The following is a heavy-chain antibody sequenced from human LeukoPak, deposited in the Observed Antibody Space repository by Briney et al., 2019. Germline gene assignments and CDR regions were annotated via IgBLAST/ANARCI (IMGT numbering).Heavy chain of an antibody. J-gene: IGHJ2*01. CDR3: AKDRHYYDSSGYYYWNFDL. Sequence: GGSLRLSCAASGFTFSSYAMSWVRQAPGKGLEWVSAISGSGGSTYYADSVKGRFTISRDNSKNTLYLQMNSLRAEDTAVYYCAKDRHYYDSSGYYYWNFDLWGRGTQVTVSS. V-gene: IGHV3-23*01. D-gene: IGHD3-22*01. CDR1: GFTFSSYA. CDR2: ISGSGGST.